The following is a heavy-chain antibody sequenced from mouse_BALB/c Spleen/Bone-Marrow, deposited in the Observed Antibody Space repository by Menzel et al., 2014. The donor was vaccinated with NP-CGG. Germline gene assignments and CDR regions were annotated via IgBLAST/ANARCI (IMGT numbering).Heavy chain of an antibody. D-gene: IGHD1-1*01. CDR1: GFTFSSYG. V-gene: IGHV5-6-3*01. CDR3: ARDYYGSSYAMDY. CDR2: INSNGGST. J-gene: IGHJ4*01. Sequence: EVKLEESGGGLVQPGGSLKLSCAASGFTFSSYGMPWVRQTPDKRLELVATINSNGGSTYYPDSVKGRFTISRDNAKNTLYLQMSSLKSEDTAMYYCARDYYGSSYAMDYWGQGTSVTVSS.